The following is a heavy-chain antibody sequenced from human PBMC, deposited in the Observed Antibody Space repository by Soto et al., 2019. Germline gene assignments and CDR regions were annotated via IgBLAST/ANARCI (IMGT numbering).Heavy chain of an antibody. J-gene: IGHJ4*02. V-gene: IGHV1-18*04. CDR3: ARARLLGSGYQGDY. Sequence: ASVKVSCKASGYTFTSYGISWVRQAPGQGLEWMGWISAYNGNANYAQKLQGRVTMTTDKSTSTAYMELSSLRSEDTAVYYCARARLLGSGYQGDYWGQGTLVTVSS. CDR2: ISAYNGNA. CDR1: GYTFTSYG. D-gene: IGHD3-3*01.